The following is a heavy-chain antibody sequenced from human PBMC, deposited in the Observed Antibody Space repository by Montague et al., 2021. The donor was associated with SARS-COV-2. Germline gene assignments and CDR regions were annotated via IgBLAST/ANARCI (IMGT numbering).Heavy chain of an antibody. J-gene: IGHJ6*02. CDR2: IYTSGST. D-gene: IGHD3-10*01. CDR3: AREACFGDITSASEYYGMDV. CDR1: GGSISSYY. Sequence: SETLSLTCTVSGGSISSYYWSWIRQPAGKGLEWIGRIYTSGSTNYNPSLKSRVTMSVDTSKNQFSLKLSSVTAADTAVYYCAREACFGDITSASEYYGMDVWGQGTTVTVSS. V-gene: IGHV4-4*07.